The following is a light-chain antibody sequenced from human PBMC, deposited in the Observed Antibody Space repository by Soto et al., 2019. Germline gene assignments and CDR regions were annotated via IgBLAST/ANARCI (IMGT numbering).Light chain of an antibody. CDR1: SSDVGGYNY. CDR2: DVS. CDR3: SSYTSSSTLYV. V-gene: IGLV2-14*01. Sequence: QSDLTQPASLSGSPGQSITISCTGTSSDVGGYNYVSWYQQHPGKAPKLMIYDVSNRPSGVSNRFSGSKSGNTASLTISGLQAEDEADYYCSSYTSSSTLYVFGTGTKVTVL. J-gene: IGLJ1*01.